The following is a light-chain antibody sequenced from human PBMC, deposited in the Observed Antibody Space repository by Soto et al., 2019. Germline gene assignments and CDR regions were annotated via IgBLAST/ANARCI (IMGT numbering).Light chain of an antibody. CDR2: WAS. Sequence: DIVMIPSPDSMAVSLGERATIHCKSSQSVLYSSNNKKYLAWYQQKPGQSPKLLIYWASTRESGVPDRFSGSGSGTDFTLSISSLQAEDVAVYYCQQYYSSPVTFGGGTKVDIK. J-gene: IGKJ4*01. CDR3: QQYYSSPVT. V-gene: IGKV4-1*01. CDR1: QSVLYSSNNKKY.